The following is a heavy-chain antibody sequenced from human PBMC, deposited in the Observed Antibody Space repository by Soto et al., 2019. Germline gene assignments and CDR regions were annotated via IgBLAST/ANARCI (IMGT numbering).Heavy chain of an antibody. D-gene: IGHD3-22*01. CDR1: GGPISSSSYY. Sequence: SETLSLTCTVSGGPISSSSYYWGWIRQPPGKGLEWIGSIYYSGSTYYNPSLKSRVTISVDTSKNQFSLKLSSVTAADTAVYYCTTEAYDNSGSLAFDIWGPGTLVTVSS. CDR3: TTEAYDNSGSLAFDI. J-gene: IGHJ3*02. V-gene: IGHV4-39*07. CDR2: IYYSGST.